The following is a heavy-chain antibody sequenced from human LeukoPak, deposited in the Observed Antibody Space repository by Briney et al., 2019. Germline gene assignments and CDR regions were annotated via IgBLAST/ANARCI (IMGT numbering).Heavy chain of an antibody. CDR3: ARFPPYYYDSSGPDAFDI. D-gene: IGHD3-22*01. V-gene: IGHV4-34*01. CDR2: INHSGST. CDR1: GGSFSGYY. Sequence: PSETLSLTCAVYGGSFSGYYWSWIRQPPGKGLEWIGEINHSGSTNYNPSLKSRVTISVDTSKNQFSLKLSSVTAADTAVYYCARFPPYYYDSSGPDAFDIWGQGTMVTVSS. J-gene: IGHJ3*02.